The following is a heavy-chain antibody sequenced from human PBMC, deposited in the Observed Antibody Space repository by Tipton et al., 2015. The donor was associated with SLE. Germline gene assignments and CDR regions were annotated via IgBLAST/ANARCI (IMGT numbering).Heavy chain of an antibody. J-gene: IGHJ6*03. CDR3: ARVGDFWSGYYYYYMDV. CDR2: ISAYNGNT. Sequence: QLVQSGPEVKKPGASVKASCKASGYTFTSYGIIWVRQAPGQGLEWMGWISAYNGNTNYAQKLQGRVTMTTDTSTSTAYMELRSLRSDDAAVYYCARVGDFWSGYYYYYMDVWGKGTTVTVSS. V-gene: IGHV1-18*01. CDR1: GYTFTSYG. D-gene: IGHD3-3*01.